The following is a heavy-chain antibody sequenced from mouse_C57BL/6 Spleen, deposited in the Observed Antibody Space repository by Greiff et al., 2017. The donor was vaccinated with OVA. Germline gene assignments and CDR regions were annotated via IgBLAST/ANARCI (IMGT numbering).Heavy chain of an antibody. CDR2: IDPETGGT. Sequence: QVQLQQSGAELVRPGASVTLSCKASGYTFTDYEMHWVKQTPVHGLEWIGAIDPETGGTAYNQKFKGKAILTADKSSSTAYMELRSLTSEDSAIYYCTRGGDYWGQGTSVTVSS. V-gene: IGHV1-15*01. CDR1: GYTFTDYE. J-gene: IGHJ4*01. CDR3: TRGGDY.